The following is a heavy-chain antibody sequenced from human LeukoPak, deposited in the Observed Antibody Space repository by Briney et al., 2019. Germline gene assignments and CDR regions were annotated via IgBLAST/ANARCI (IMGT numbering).Heavy chain of an antibody. CDR3: AVVVVVAACFDY. V-gene: IGHV4-4*07. Sequence: PSETLSLTCTVSGGSIRSYYWNWIRQPAGKGLEWIGRIYTSGSTNYNPSLKSRVTMSVDTSKNQFSLKLSSVTAADTAVYYCAVVVVVAACFDYWGQGTLVTVSS. CDR1: GGSIRSYY. CDR2: IYTSGST. D-gene: IGHD2-15*01. J-gene: IGHJ4*02.